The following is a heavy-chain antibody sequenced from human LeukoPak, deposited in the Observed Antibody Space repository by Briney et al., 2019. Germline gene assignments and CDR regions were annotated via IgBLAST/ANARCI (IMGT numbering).Heavy chain of an antibody. J-gene: IGHJ6*03. CDR2: INHSGST. D-gene: IGHD3-10*01. V-gene: IGHV4-34*01. Sequence: SGTLSLTCAVYGGSFSGYYCSWIRQPPGKGLEWIGEINHSGSTNYNPSLKSRVTPSVDTSNNQFSLKLSSVTAAHTAVYYCARVAHYTGNMVRGVIITVYYYYMDVWGKGTTVTVSS. CDR3: ARVAHYTGNMVRGVIITVYYYYMDV. CDR1: GGSFSGYY.